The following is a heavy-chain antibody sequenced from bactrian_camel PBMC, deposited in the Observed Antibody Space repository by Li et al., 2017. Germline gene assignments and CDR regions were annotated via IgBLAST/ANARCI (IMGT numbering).Heavy chain of an antibody. V-gene: IGHV3S1*01. CDR1: GFMGSRHC. Sequence: QVQLVESGGGSVQVGGSLTLTCAASGFMGSRHCLAWFRQAPGKEREGVAAIFIRGGRTIYSDAVKGRFTISQDNAKNTVYLQMNTLTPEDSAMYYCAAAIRTVFPLKPDNYNYWGQGTQVTVS. CDR3: AAAIRTVFPLKPDNYNY. CDR2: IFIRGGRT. D-gene: IGHD1*01. J-gene: IGHJ4*01.